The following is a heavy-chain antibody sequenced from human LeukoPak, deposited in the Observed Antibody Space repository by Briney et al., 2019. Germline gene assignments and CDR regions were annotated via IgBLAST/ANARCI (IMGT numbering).Heavy chain of an antibody. D-gene: IGHD6-19*01. V-gene: IGHV3-21*04. Sequence: GGSLRLSCAASGFTFSSYSMNWVRQAPGKGLEWVSSISSSGSYIYYADSVKGRFTISRDNAKNSLYLQMNSLRAEDTAVYYCARASSGWPNFDYWGQGTLVTVSS. CDR1: GFTFSSYS. CDR2: ISSSGSYI. CDR3: ARASSGWPNFDY. J-gene: IGHJ4*02.